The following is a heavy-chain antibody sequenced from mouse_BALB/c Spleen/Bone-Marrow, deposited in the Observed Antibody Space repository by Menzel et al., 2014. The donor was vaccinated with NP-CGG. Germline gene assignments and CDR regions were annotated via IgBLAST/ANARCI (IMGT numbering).Heavy chain of an antibody. CDR1: GYAFTNYL. CDR3: ARGITTGDFDY. Sequence: VQLQQSGAELVRPGTSVKVSCKASGYAFTNYLIEWVKQRPGQGLEWIGVINPGSGGTNYNEKFKGKAKLNADKSSSTAYMQLSMLTSGVSAVDFGARGITTGDFDYWGQGTTLTVSS. D-gene: IGHD1-1*01. V-gene: IGHV1-54*01. J-gene: IGHJ2*01. CDR2: INPGSGGT.